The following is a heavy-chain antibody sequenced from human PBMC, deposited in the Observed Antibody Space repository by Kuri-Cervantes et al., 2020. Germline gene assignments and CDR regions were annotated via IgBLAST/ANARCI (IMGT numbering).Heavy chain of an antibody. Sequence: GESLKISCAASGFTFSSYWMSWVRQAPGKGLEWVANIKQDGSEKYYVDSVKRRFTISRDNAKNSLYLQMNSLRAEDTAVYYCARSQKGRAYGPSMNWFDPWGQGTLVTVSS. D-gene: IGHD3-10*01. V-gene: IGHV3-7*01. CDR1: GFTFSSYW. CDR3: ARSQKGRAYGPSMNWFDP. CDR2: IKQDGSEK. J-gene: IGHJ5*02.